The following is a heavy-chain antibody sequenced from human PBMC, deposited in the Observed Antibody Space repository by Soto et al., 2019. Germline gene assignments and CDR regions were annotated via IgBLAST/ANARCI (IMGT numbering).Heavy chain of an antibody. J-gene: IGHJ4*02. V-gene: IGHV4-39*01. Sequence: ETLSLTCTVSGGSISSSSYYWGWIRQPPGKGLEWIGSIYYSGSTYYNPSLKSRVTISVDTSKNQFSLKLSSVTAADTAVYYCARQDCGGDCCLDYWGQGTLVTVSS. CDR1: GGSISSSSYY. CDR3: ARQDCGGDCCLDY. CDR2: IYYSGST. D-gene: IGHD2-21*02.